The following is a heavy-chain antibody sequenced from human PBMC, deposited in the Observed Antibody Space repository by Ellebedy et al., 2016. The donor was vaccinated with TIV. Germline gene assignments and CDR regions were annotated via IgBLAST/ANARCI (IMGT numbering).Heavy chain of an antibody. V-gene: IGHV4-59*08. CDR1: GASISDYY. Sequence: MPSETLSLTCTVSGASISDYYYTRIRQSPGAGPEWIGYAHFTGKTNYNPSLRSRIKVSVDTSKSQSSLKLSSVTATDTALYYGAMWYETKRGFAVWGRGTMVTVSS. CDR2: AHFTGKT. D-gene: IGHD2-15*01. CDR3: AMWYETKRGFAV. J-gene: IGHJ3*01.